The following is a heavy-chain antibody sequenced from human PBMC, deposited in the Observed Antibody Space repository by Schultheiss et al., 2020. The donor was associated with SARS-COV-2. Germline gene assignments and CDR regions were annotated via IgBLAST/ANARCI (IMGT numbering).Heavy chain of an antibody. V-gene: IGHV3-15*07. J-gene: IGHJ5*02. CDR1: GFTFSNAW. CDR2: IKSKTDGGTT. Sequence: GGTLRLSCAASGFTFSNAWMNWVRQAPGKGLEWVGRIKSKTDGGTTDYAAPVKGRFTISRDDSKNTLYLQMNSLKTEDTAVYYCTTDPFITIFGVVIIQRMSWFDPWGQGTLVTVSS. D-gene: IGHD3-3*01. CDR3: TTDPFITIFGVVIIQRMSWFDP.